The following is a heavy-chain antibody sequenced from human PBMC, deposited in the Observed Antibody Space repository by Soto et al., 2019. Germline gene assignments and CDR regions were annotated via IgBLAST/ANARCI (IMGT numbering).Heavy chain of an antibody. CDR2: IYWDEDK. CDR1: GFSLRTRGGP. CDR3: AHRPRGYAYYFDY. Sequence: ITLKDSGPRLVKPTQTSTLTSPFSGFSLRTRGGPVGCFRQPPGKALEWLALIYWDEDKWYSPSLKSRLTITDDTSKNQVVLTMTNMDPVDTATYYCAHRPRGYAYYFDYWGQGTLVTVSS. D-gene: IGHD5-12*01. V-gene: IGHV2-5*02. J-gene: IGHJ4*02.